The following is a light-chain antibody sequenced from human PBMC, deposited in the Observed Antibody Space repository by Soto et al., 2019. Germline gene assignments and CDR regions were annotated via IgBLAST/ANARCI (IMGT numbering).Light chain of an antibody. CDR3: SSYTSSSTLEV. V-gene: IGLV2-14*01. CDR1: SSDVGGYNY. CDR2: DVT. J-gene: IGLJ2*01. Sequence: QSALTQPASVSGSPGQSITISCTGTSSDVGGYNYVSWYQQHPGKAPKLMIFDVTYRPSGVSNRFSGSKPGNTASLTISGLQPEDEADYYCSSYTSSSTLEVFGGGTKLTVL.